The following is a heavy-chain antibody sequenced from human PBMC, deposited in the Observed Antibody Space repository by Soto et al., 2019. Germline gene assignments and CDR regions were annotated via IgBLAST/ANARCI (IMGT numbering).Heavy chain of an antibody. Sequence: GASVKVSCKASGFTFTSSAMQWVRQARGQRLEWIGWIVVGSGNTNHAQKFQERVTITRDMSTSTAYMELSSLRSEDTAVYYCAADRLGGDSSGYTVSSYGMDVCGQGTTVTVSS. CDR1: GFTFTSSA. J-gene: IGHJ6*02. CDR2: IVVGSGNT. CDR3: AADRLGGDSSGYTVSSYGMDV. V-gene: IGHV1-58*02. D-gene: IGHD3-22*01.